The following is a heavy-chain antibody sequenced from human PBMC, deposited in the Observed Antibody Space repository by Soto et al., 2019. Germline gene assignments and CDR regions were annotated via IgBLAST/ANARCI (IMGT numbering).Heavy chain of an antibody. V-gene: IGHV3-23*01. CDR1: GFTFISYA. Sequence: EVQLLESGGGLVQPGGSLRISCAASGFTFISYAMNWVRQAPGKGLQWVSAISGGGDATFYADSVKGRFTISRDNSRNTVTLQMNSLGADDTAVYYCARKVPGSTTRPDYWYFDLWGRGTLVTVSS. CDR3: ARKVPGSTTRPDYWYFDL. D-gene: IGHD3-10*01. CDR2: ISGGGDAT. J-gene: IGHJ2*01.